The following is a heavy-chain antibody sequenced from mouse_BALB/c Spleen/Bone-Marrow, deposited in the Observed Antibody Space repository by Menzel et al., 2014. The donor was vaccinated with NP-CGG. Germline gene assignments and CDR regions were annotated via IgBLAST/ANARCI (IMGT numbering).Heavy chain of an antibody. CDR1: GYSITSDYA. D-gene: IGHD1-1*01. V-gene: IGHV3-2*02. J-gene: IGHJ1*01. CDR2: ISYSDIT. Sequence: EVKLQESGPGLVKPSQSLSLTCTVTGYSITSDYAWNWIRQSPGNKLEWMGYISYSDITSYNPSLKSRISITRDTSKNQFFLQSNSVTPEDTATYYCARSAGSSRYWYFNVWGAGTTVTVSS. CDR3: ARSAGSSRYWYFNV.